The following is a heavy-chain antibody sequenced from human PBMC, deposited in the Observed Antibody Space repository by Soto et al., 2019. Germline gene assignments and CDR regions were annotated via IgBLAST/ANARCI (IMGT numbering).Heavy chain of an antibody. CDR2: ISAYNGNT. D-gene: IGHD2-2*01. CDR1: GYTFTDYY. J-gene: IGHJ4*02. Sequence: GASVKVSCKASGYTFTDYYLHWVRQAPGQGLEWMGWISAYNGNTNYAQKLQGRVTMTTDTSTSTAYMELRSLRSDDTAVYYCAKLGYCISTSCYYFDYWGQGTLVTVSS. CDR3: AKLGYCISTSCYYFDY. V-gene: IGHV1-18*04.